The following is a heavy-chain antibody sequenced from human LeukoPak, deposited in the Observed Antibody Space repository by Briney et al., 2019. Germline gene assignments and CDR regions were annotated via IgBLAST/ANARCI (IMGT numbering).Heavy chain of an antibody. CDR1: GFTFRTYS. CDR3: ARFLATWDYYYMDV. V-gene: IGHV3-48*01. D-gene: IGHD3-3*01. Sequence: GGSLRLSCAASGFTFRTYSMNWVRQSPGKGLEWVSHIGGGGTFIYYADSVKGRFTISRDNDKNSVYLQMNSLRAEDTAVYYCARFLATWDYYYMDVWGRGTTVTVSS. J-gene: IGHJ6*03. CDR2: IGGGGTFI.